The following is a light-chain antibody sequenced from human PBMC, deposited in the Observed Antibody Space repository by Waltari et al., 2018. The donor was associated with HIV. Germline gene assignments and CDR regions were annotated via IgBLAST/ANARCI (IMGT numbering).Light chain of an antibody. CDR1: TSDVGGYKY. J-gene: IGLJ1*01. V-gene: IGLV2-14*01. CDR2: EVS. Sequence: QSALTQPASVSGSPGQSITISCTGTTSDVGGYKYVSWYQQHPDKAPKLVVYEVSTRPAGMSIRFSGSKSGNTASLTISGLQAEDEADYYCSSYTSRNTRVFGTGTKVTVL. CDR3: SSYTSRNTRV.